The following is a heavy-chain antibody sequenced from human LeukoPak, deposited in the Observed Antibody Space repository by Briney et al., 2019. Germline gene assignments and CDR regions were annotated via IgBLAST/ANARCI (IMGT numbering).Heavy chain of an antibody. CDR3: ARRGGSGNYYFDY. Sequence: PGGSLRLSCAASGFTFSSYWVHWVRQAPGKGLVWVSRINSDGSITTYADYVRGRFTISRDNAKNTLYLQMNSLRAEDTAVYYCARRGGSGNYYFDYWGQGTLVTVSS. V-gene: IGHV3-74*01. J-gene: IGHJ4*02. D-gene: IGHD1-26*01. CDR1: GFTFSSYW. CDR2: INSDGSIT.